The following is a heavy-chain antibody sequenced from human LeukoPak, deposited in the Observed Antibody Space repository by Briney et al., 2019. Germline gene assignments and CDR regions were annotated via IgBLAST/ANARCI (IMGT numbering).Heavy chain of an antibody. Sequence: SETLSLTCTVSGGSISSYYWSWIRQPPGKGLEWIGYIYYSGSTNYNPSLKSRVTISVDTSKNQFSLKLSSVTAADTAVYYCARDGDCSRTSCYAFDIWGQGTMVTVSS. CDR3: ARDGDCSRTSCYAFDI. D-gene: IGHD2-2*03. CDR1: GGSISSYY. CDR2: IYYSGST. V-gene: IGHV4-59*01. J-gene: IGHJ3*02.